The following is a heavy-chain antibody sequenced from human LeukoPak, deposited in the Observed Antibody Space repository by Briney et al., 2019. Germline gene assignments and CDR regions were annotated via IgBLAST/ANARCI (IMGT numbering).Heavy chain of an antibody. CDR2: MNKDGSEK. D-gene: IGHD1/OR15-1a*01. J-gene: IGHJ6*02. V-gene: IGHV3-7*03. Sequence: PGGSLRLSCAASGFTFSSSAMTWVRQAPGKGPEWVANMNKDGSEKYYVDSVKGRFTISRDTAKNSLYLQMNNLRAEDTALYYCARNNDMDVWGQGTTVIVSS. CDR1: GFTFSSSA. CDR3: ARNNDMDV.